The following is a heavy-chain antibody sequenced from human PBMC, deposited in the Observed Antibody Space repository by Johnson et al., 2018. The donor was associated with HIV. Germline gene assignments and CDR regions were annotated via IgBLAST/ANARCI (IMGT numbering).Heavy chain of an antibody. Sequence: QVQLVESGGGVVQPGGSLRLSCAASGFIFSSYGTHWVRQAPGKGLEWVAVISYDGSNKYYADSVKGRFTISRDNSKNTLYLQMNSLRAEDTAVYYCAKVDTAMVNAFDIWGQGTMVTVSS. V-gene: IGHV3-30*19. J-gene: IGHJ3*02. CDR1: GFIFSSYG. CDR2: ISYDGSNK. CDR3: AKVDTAMVNAFDI. D-gene: IGHD5-18*01.